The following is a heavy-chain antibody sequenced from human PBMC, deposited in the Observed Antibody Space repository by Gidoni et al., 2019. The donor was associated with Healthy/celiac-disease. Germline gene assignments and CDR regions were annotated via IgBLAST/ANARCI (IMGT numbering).Heavy chain of an antibody. V-gene: IGHV4-31*03. CDR1: GGSISSGGYY. CDR2: IYYSGST. J-gene: IGHJ2*01. D-gene: IGHD3-22*01. CDR3: ARARRSSGRYWYFDI. Sequence: QVHLQESGPGLVKPSQTLSLTCTFSGGSISSGGYYWSWIRQHPGKGLEWIGYIYYSGSTYYNPSLKSRVTISVDTSKNQFSLKLSSVTAADTAVYYCARARRSSGRYWYFDIWGRGTLVTVSS.